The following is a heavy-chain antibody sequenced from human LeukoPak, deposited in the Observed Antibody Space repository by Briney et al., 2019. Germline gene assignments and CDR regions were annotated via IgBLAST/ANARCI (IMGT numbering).Heavy chain of an antibody. V-gene: IGHV4-59*08. CDR1: GGSISSYY. J-gene: IGHJ4*02. CDR2: IYYSGST. CDR3: ARHTMVRGVIISYYFDY. D-gene: IGHD3-10*01. Sequence: SETLSLTCTDSGGSISSYYWSWIRQPPGKGLEWIGYIYYSGSTNYNPSLKSRVTISVDTSKNQFSLKLSSVTAADTAVYYCARHTMVRGVIISYYFDYWGQGTLVTVSS.